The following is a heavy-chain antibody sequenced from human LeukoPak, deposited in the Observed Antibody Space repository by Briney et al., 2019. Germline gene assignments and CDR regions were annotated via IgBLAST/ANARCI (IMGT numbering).Heavy chain of an antibody. CDR3: AYGPNWNYYYYYYMDV. CDR1: GGSISSGSYY. Sequence: SETLSLTCTVSGGSISSGSYYWSWIRQPAGKGLEWIGRIYTSGSTNYNPSLKSRVTISVDTSRNQFSLKLSSVTAADTAVYYCAYGPNWNYYYYYYMDVWGIGTTVTVSS. V-gene: IGHV4-61*02. D-gene: IGHD1-1*01. CDR2: IYTSGST. J-gene: IGHJ6*03.